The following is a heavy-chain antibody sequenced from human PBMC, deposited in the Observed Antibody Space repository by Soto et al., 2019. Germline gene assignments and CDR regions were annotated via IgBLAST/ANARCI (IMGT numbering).Heavy chain of an antibody. CDR1: GYTFSSYA. D-gene: IGHD3-22*01. Sequence: QAQLVQSGAEVKKPGASVRVSCRASGYTFSSYAISWVRQAPGQGLEWLGWISPYNDDTKYAQKLQGRVFMTTDTPTKTAHLDLRSLGSDDTAVYYCARGGYYDSSGSRDYHYYGMDVWGQGTTVTVSS. J-gene: IGHJ6*02. CDR2: ISPYNDDT. V-gene: IGHV1-18*01. CDR3: ARGGYYDSSGSRDYHYYGMDV.